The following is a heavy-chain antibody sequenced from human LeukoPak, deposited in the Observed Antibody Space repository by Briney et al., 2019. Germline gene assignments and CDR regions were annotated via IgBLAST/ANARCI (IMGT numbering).Heavy chain of an antibody. CDR1: GGSFSGYY. D-gene: IGHD6-13*01. Sequence: PSETLSLTCAVYGGSFSGYYWSWIRKPPDKGLEWIGEINHSGSTNYNPSLKSRVTISVDTSKNQFSLKLSSVTAADTAVYYCARGGGSSSWPNWFDPWGQGTLVTVSS. J-gene: IGHJ5*02. CDR2: INHSGST. CDR3: ARGGGSSSWPNWFDP. V-gene: IGHV4-34*01.